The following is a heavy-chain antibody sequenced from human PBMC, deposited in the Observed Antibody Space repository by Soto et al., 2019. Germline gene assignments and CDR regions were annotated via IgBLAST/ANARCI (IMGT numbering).Heavy chain of an antibody. D-gene: IGHD3-10*01. V-gene: IGHV3-74*01. CDR3: ATERYYGSGSYYYYGMDV. CDR1: GFTFSSYW. Sequence: GGSLRLSCAASGFTFSSYWMHWVRQAPGKGLVWVSRINSDGSSTSYADSVKGRFTISRDNAKNTLYLQMNSLRAEDTAVYYCATERYYGSGSYYYYGMDVWGQGTTVTVSS. J-gene: IGHJ6*02. CDR2: INSDGSST.